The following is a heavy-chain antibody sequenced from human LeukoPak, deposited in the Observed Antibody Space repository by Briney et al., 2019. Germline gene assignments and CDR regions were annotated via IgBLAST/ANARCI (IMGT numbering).Heavy chain of an antibody. V-gene: IGHV3-48*03. J-gene: IGHJ4*02. Sequence: GGSLRLSCAASGFTFSSYEMNWVRQAPGKGLEWVSYISSSGSTIYYADPVKGRFTISRDNAKNSLYLQMNSLRAEDTAVYYCARKPFYGSGIGHWGQGTLVTVS. CDR3: ARKPFYGSGIGH. CDR1: GFTFSSYE. CDR2: ISSSGSTI. D-gene: IGHD3-10*01.